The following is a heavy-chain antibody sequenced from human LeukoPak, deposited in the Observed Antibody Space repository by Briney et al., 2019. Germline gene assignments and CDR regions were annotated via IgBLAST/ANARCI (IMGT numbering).Heavy chain of an antibody. D-gene: IGHD1-26*01. V-gene: IGHV3-74*01. CDR2: INGDGSGT. CDR3: ARVSYSGSYYFDY. CDR1: GFTFSNYW. Sequence: GGSLRLSCTASGFTFSNYWMHWVRQAPGKGPVWVSRINGDGSGTTYADSVKGRFTISRDNAKNTLYLQMNSLRGEDTAVYYCARVSYSGSYYFDYWGQGTLVTVSS. J-gene: IGHJ4*02.